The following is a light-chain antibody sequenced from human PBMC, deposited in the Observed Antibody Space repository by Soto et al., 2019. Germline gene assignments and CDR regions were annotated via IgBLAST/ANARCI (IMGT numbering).Light chain of an antibody. Sequence: QSVLTQPPSASGTPGQRVTISCSGSSSNIGSNTVNWDQQLPGTAPKLLIYSNNQRPSGVPDRFSGSKSGTSASLAISGLQSEDEADYYCAAWDDSLNGHWVFGGETKLTVL. CDR1: SSNIGSNT. CDR3: AAWDDSLNGHWV. V-gene: IGLV1-44*01. J-gene: IGLJ3*02. CDR2: SNN.